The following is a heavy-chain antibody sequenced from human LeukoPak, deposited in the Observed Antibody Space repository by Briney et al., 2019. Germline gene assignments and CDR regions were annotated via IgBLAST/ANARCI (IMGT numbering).Heavy chain of an antibody. CDR2: LSWNSASI. D-gene: IGHD2-2*01. J-gene: IGHJ4*02. CDR3: AAQPSRYCTSTSCFAAYYFDY. CDR1: GFTFDDYA. V-gene: IGHV3-9*01. Sequence: GRSLRLSCAASGFTFDDYAMHWVRQAPGKGLGWVSGLSWNSASIGYADSVKGRFTISRDNAKNSLYLQMNSLSAEDTALYYCAAQPSRYCTSTSCFAAYYFDYWGQGTLVTVSS.